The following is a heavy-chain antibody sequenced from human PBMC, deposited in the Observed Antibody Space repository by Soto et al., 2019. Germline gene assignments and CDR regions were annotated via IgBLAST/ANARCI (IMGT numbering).Heavy chain of an antibody. CDR2: IYHSGST. V-gene: IGHV4-30-2*01. Sequence: PSETLSLTCAVSGGSISSGGYSWSWIRQPLGKGLEWIGYIYHSGSTYYNPSLKSRVTISVDRSKNQFSLKLSSVTAADTAVYYCARFLIFGSYYDYWGQGTLVTVS. D-gene: IGHD2-21*02. J-gene: IGHJ4*02. CDR3: ARFLIFGSYYDY. CDR1: GGSISSGGYS.